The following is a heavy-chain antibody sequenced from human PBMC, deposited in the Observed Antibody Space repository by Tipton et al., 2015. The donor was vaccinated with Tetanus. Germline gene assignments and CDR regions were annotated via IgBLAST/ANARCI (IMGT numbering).Heavy chain of an antibody. J-gene: IGHJ4*02. CDR1: GGSITSRTYY. CDR3: ARHTGSGTHYPFDY. CDR2: ISDTGST. Sequence: TLSLTCSVSGGSITSRTYYWAWIRQPPGKGLEWIVSISDTGSTYNNPPHKSRVTMSVDTSKNQFSRGQNSVTAADTAVFYCARHTGSGTHYPFDYWGRGTRVTVSS. V-gene: IGHV4-39*01. D-gene: IGHD3-10*01.